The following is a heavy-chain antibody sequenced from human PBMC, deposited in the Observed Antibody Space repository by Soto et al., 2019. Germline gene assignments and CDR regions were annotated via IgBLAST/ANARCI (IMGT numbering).Heavy chain of an antibody. CDR3: ARVRDWFDP. J-gene: IGHJ5*02. Sequence: SETVSLTCAVYGGSFSGYYWNWIRQPPGKGLEWIGEIDHSGYTNYNPSLKSRVTISVDTSKNQFSLRLTSVTAADTAVYYCARVRDWFDPWGQGTLVTVSS. CDR1: GGSFSGYY. CDR2: IDHSGYT. D-gene: IGHD3-3*01. V-gene: IGHV4-34*01.